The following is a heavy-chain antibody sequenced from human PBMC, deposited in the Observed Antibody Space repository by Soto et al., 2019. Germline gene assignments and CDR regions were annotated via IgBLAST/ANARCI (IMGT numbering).Heavy chain of an antibody. V-gene: IGHV3-30-3*01. CDR1: GFTFSSYA. CDR2: ISYDGSNK. J-gene: IGHJ6*02. CDR3: ARGPHVLRFLVSYYYGMDV. Sequence: GGDLRPSCGDSGFTFSSYAMHRVRQAPGKGLEGVAVISYDGSNKYYAGSVKGRFTISRDNSKNTLYLQMNSLRAEDTAVYYCARGPHVLRFLVSYYYGMDVWGQGTTVTVSS. D-gene: IGHD3-3*01.